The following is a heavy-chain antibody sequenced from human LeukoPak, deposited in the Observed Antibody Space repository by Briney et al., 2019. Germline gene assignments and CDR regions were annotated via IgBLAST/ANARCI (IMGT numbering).Heavy chain of an antibody. CDR3: ARVHSGTVWAFDI. Sequence: SETLSLTCTVSGGSISSYYWSWIRQPPGKGLEWIGYIYYSGSTNYNPSLKSRVTISVDTSKNQFSLKLTSVTAADTAVYYCARVHSGTVWAFDIWGQGTTVTVSS. V-gene: IGHV4-59*01. CDR2: IYYSGST. J-gene: IGHJ3*02. D-gene: IGHD1-26*01. CDR1: GGSISSYY.